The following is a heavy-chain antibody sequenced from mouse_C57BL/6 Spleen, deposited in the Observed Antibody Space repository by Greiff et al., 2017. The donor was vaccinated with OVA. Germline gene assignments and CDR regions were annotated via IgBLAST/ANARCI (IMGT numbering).Heavy chain of an antibody. J-gene: IGHJ3*01. D-gene: IGHD1-1*01. Sequence: VQLQQSGPGLVAPSQSLSITCTVSGFSLTSYGVDWVRQSPGKGLEWLGVIWGVGSTNYNSALKSRLNISKDNSKSQVFLKMNSLQTDDTAMYYCASGDYGSPFAYWGQGTLVTVSA. CDR2: IWGVGST. CDR3: ASGDYGSPFAY. V-gene: IGHV2-6*01. CDR1: GFSLTSYG.